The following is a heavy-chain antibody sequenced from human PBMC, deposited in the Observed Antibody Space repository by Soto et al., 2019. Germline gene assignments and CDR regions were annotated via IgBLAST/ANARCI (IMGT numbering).Heavy chain of an antibody. Sequence: EVQLVESGGGLVQPGRSLRLSCAASGIIFTNAWMNWVRQAPGKGLEWVGRIKSKSDGGTTDYAAPMKGRFTISRDDSKNTLSLQLNGLKAEDTAVYYCSTGVRYSYGEIDYWGQGTLVTVSS. J-gene: IGHJ4*02. CDR2: IKSKSDGGTT. D-gene: IGHD5-18*01. CDR3: STGVRYSYGEIDY. V-gene: IGHV3-15*07. CDR1: GIIFTNAW.